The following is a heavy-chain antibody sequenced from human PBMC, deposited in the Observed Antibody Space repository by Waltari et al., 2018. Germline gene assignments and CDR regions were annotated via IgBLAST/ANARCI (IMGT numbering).Heavy chain of an antibody. Sequence: QAQLVESGGGVVQPGMSLRLPCTGTGRRFSRDGMHWVRQAPGKGLEWVALIWFDGGQTYYADSVRGRFTISRDNSKNTLYLDMNSLKLNDTAIYYCAKDAFGNTYVDHWGQGTLVTVAS. D-gene: IGHD3-10*01. J-gene: IGHJ4*02. V-gene: IGHV3-33*06. CDR3: AKDAFGNTYVDH. CDR1: GRRFSRDG. CDR2: IWFDGGQT.